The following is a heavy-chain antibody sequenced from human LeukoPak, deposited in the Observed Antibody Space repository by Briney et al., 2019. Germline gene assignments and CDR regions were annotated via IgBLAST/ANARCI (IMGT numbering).Heavy chain of an antibody. CDR3: ARVLKEVTSAFDI. V-gene: IGHV3-72*01. CDR1: GFTLSDHY. D-gene: IGHD3-3*01. Sequence: GGSLRLSCAASGFTLSDHYMDWVRQAPGKGLEWVGRTRNKANSYTTGYAASVKGRFTISRDDSKSSLYLQMNSLKTEDTAMYYCARVLKEVTSAFDIWGQGTMVTVSS. J-gene: IGHJ3*02. CDR2: TRNKANSYTT.